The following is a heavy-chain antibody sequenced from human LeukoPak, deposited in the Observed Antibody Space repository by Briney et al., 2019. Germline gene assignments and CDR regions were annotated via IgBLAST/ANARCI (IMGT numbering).Heavy chain of an antibody. V-gene: IGHV3-13*01. CDR2: IGIRGDT. CDR3: ARGGIQVSGIDEFDY. D-gene: IGHD6-19*01. J-gene: IGHJ4*02. Sequence: GGSLRLSCAASGFSFIDYDMHWVRQVIGKGLEWVSAIGIRGDTHYSGSVKGRFTISRENAESSLYLQMNSLRAEDTAVYYCARGGIQVSGIDEFDYWGQGTLVTVSS. CDR1: GFSFIDYD.